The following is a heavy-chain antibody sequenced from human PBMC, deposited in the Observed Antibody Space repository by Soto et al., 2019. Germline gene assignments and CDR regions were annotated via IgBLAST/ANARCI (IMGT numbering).Heavy chain of an antibody. V-gene: IGHV1-24*01. D-gene: IGHD2-15*01. CDR2: FDPEDGET. Sequence: ASVKVSCKVSGYTLTELSMHWVRQAPGKGLEWMGGFDPEDGETIYAQKFQGRVTMTEDTSTDTAYMELSNLRSEDTAVYYCATFGARPPGYCSGGSCRTFDYWGQGTLVTVSS. J-gene: IGHJ4*02. CDR3: ATFGARPPGYCSGGSCRTFDY. CDR1: GYTLTELS.